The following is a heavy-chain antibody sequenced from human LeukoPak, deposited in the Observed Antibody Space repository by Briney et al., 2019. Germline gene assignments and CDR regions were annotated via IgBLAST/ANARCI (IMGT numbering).Heavy chain of an antibody. Sequence: GGSLRLSCAASGFTFSSYWTSWVRQAPGKGLEWVANIKQDGSEKYYVDSVKGRFTISRDNAKNSLYLQMNSLRAEDTAVYYCARVADCSGGSCYSGVVYFDYWGQGTLVTVSS. CDR3: ARVADCSGGSCYSGVVYFDY. D-gene: IGHD2-15*01. V-gene: IGHV3-7*01. CDR2: IKQDGSEK. J-gene: IGHJ4*02. CDR1: GFTFSSYW.